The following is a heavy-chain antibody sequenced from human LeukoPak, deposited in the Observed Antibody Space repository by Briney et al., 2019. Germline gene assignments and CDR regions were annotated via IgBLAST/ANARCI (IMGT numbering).Heavy chain of an antibody. CDR1: GGSISSGDYY. J-gene: IGHJ3*02. Sequence: SETLSLTCTVSGGSISSGDYYWSWIRQPPGKGLEWIGYIYYSGSTYYNPSLKSRVTISVDTSKNQFSLKLSSVTAADTAVYYCARDARDGYNYGDAFDIWGQGTMVTVSS. V-gene: IGHV4-30-4*08. CDR2: IYYSGST. D-gene: IGHD5-24*01. CDR3: ARDARDGYNYGDAFDI.